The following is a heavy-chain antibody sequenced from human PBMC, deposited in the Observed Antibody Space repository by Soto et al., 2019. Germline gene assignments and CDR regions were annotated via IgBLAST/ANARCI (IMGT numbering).Heavy chain of an antibody. V-gene: IGHV4-38-2*01. Sequence: SETLSLTCAVSGYSISSGYYWGWIRQPPGKGLEWIGSIYHSGSTYYNPSLKSRVTISVDTSKNQFSLKLSSVTAADTAVYYCARGVRYGSGNFFDYWGQGTLVTVSS. CDR1: GYSISSGYY. J-gene: IGHJ4*02. D-gene: IGHD3-10*01. CDR2: IYHSGST. CDR3: ARGVRYGSGNFFDY.